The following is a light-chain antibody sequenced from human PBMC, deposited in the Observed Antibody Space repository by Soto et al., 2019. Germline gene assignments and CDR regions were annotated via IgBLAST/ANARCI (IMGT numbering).Light chain of an antibody. CDR1: SSDVGGYNY. V-gene: IGLV2-11*01. J-gene: IGLJ3*02. CDR3: CSYAGSTTPVL. Sequence: QSALTQPRSVSGSPGQSVTISCTGTSSDVGGYNYVSWYQQHPGKVPKLMIYAVSERPSGVPDRFSGSKSGNTASLTVSGLQAEDEADYYCCSYAGSTTPVLFGGGTQLTVL. CDR2: AVS.